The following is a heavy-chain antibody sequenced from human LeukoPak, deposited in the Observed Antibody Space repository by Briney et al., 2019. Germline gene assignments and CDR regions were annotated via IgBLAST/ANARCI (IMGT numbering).Heavy chain of an antibody. Sequence: SETLSLTCTVSGGSISSSSYYWGWIRQPPGKGLEWIGSFYYRGSTYHNPSLKSRVTISVDTSKNQFSLKLSSVTAADTAVYYCARGGSYYDNNWGQGTLVTVSS. V-gene: IGHV4-39*01. CDR1: GGSISSSSYY. J-gene: IGHJ4*02. D-gene: IGHD3-22*01. CDR2: FYYRGST. CDR3: ARGGSYYDNN.